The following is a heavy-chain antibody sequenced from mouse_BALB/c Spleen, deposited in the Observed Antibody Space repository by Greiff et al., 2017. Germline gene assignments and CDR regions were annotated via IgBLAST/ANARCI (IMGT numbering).Heavy chain of an antibody. J-gene: IGHJ1*01. Sequence: QVTLKVSGPGLLQPSQTLSLTCSFSGFSLSTSGMGVSWIRQPSGQGLEWLAHNYWDDDKRYNPSLKSRLTISKDTSRNRVFLKITSVDTADTATSYCARRGYYGSSYLYWYFDVWGAGTTVTVSS. CDR2: NYWDDDK. CDR3: ARRGYYGSSYLYWYFDV. D-gene: IGHD1-1*01. V-gene: IGHV8-12*01. CDR1: GFSLSTSGMG.